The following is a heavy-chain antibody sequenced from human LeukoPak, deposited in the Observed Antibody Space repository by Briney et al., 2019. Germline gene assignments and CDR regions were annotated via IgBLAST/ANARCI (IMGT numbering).Heavy chain of an antibody. V-gene: IGHV1-18*01. CDR2: ISAYNGNT. D-gene: IGHD4-23*01. CDR3: ARDVSVVLSPMRGDAFDI. CDR1: GYTFTSYG. Sequence: VASVKVSCKASGYTFTSYGISWVRQAPGQGLEWMGWISAYNGNTNYAQKLQGRVTMTTDTSTSTAYMELRSLRSDDTAVYYCARDVSVVLSPMRGDAFDIWGQGTMVTVSS. J-gene: IGHJ3*02.